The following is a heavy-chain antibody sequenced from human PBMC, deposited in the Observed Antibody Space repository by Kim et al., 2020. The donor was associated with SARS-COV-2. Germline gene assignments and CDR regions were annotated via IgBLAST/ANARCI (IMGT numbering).Heavy chain of an antibody. D-gene: IGHD6-19*01. J-gene: IGHJ6*02. V-gene: IGHV3-9*01. Sequence: GDTVKGRITISRDNANNSLYLQMNSLRPEDTALYYCAKAVAGTFYGMDVWGQGTTVTVSS. CDR3: AKAVAGTFYGMDV.